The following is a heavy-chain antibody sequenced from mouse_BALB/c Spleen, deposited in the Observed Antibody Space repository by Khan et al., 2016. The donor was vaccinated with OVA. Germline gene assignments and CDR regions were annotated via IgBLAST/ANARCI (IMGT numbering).Heavy chain of an antibody. V-gene: IGHV1S41*01. CDR2: INTGSGSP. D-gene: IGHD1-1*01. CDR3: TISNYYGNSLCAMDY. CDR1: GYTFTSYW. J-gene: IGHJ4*01. Sequence: DLVKPGASVKMSCKASGYTFTSYWINWIKQRPGKGLEWIGHINTGSGSPNYNEMFKGKATVTVDNSSSTAYIQLNSLSSEDSAVYFSTISNYYGNSLCAMDYWGPGTSVTVSS.